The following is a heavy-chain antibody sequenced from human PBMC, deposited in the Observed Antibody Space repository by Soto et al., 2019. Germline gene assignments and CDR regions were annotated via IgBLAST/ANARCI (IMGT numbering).Heavy chain of an antibody. CDR1: GGSVSSGTYY. V-gene: IGHV4-61*01. CDR2: IYNSGST. D-gene: IGHD3-10*01. J-gene: IGHJ4*02. CDR3: AREGYYGSGSKGLDY. Sequence: SETLSLTCTVSGGSVSSGTYYWSWIRQPPGKGLEWIGYIYNSGSTNYNPSLKSRVTISADTSKNQFSLKLRSVTAADTGVYYCAREGYYGSGSKGLDYWGQGTLVTVSS.